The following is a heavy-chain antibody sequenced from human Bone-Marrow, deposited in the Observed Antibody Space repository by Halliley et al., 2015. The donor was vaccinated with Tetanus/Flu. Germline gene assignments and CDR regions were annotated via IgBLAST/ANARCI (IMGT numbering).Heavy chain of an antibody. CDR2: IYPSGST. J-gene: IGHJ5*02. D-gene: IGHD4-17*01. CDR3: ARDVDDYSDYIWFDP. V-gene: IGHV4-59*01. Sequence: IGYIYPSGSTKYTLSLNRRATISMDTSKNQISLKLTSTTAADTAVYYCARDVDDYSDYIWFDPWGQGTLVTVSS.